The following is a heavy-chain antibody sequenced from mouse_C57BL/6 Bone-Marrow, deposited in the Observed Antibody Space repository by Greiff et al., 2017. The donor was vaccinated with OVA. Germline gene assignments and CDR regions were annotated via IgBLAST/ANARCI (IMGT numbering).Heavy chain of an antibody. J-gene: IGHJ3*01. CDR3: TTEGAWFAY. CDR2: IDPENGDT. CDR1: GFNIKDDY. Sequence: VQLQQSGAELVRPGASVKLSCTASGFNIKDDYMHWVKQRPEQGLEWIGWIDPENGDTEYASKFQGKATITADTSSNTVYLQLSSLTSEDTAVYYCTTEGAWFAYWGQGTLVTVSA. V-gene: IGHV14-4*01.